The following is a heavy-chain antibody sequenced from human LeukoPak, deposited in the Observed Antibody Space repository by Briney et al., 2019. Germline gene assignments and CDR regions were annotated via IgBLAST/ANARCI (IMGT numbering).Heavy chain of an antibody. CDR2: ISAYNGNT. CDR3: ATPQPDYYGSGSIWYYYGMDV. D-gene: IGHD3-10*01. Sequence: GASVNVSCKASGYTFTSYGISWVRQAPGQGLEWMGWISAYNGNTNYAQKLQGRVTMTTDTSTSTAYMELRSLRSDDTAVYYCATPQPDYYGSGSIWYYYGMDVWGQGTTVTVSS. CDR1: GYTFTSYG. V-gene: IGHV1-18*01. J-gene: IGHJ6*02.